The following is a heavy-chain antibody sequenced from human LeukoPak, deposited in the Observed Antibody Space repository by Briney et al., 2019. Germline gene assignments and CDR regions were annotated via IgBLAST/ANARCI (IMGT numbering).Heavy chain of an antibody. CDR3: AKLYYYDSDGRNSFDI. CDR2: FSGTSGLT. CDR1: GFDFSSYG. Sequence: GGSLRLSCVASGFDFSSYGLSWVRQSPGKGLEWVSTFSGTSGLTYYADSVKGRFTISRDNSKNALYLQMNSLRDEDTAVYYCAKLYYYDSDGRNSFDIWGQGTMVTVSS. D-gene: IGHD3-22*01. V-gene: IGHV3-23*01. J-gene: IGHJ3*02.